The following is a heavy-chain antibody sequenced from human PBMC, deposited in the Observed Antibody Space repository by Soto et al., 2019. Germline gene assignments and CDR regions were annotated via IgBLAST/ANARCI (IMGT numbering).Heavy chain of an antibody. CDR2: VFYTGRA. J-gene: IGHJ6*02. Sequence: TWETLSLTCPVSGGSLGSYYWSWIRPPPGKGLEWIGYVFYTGRANYNASLKSRVSISLDTSNYQFSLRLSSVTAADTAVYYCARDGDGRMTTNPYYYNGMDVWGPGTTVTVSS. D-gene: IGHD4-4*01. CDR1: GGSLGSYY. CDR3: ARDGDGRMTTNPYYYNGMDV. V-gene: IGHV4-59*01.